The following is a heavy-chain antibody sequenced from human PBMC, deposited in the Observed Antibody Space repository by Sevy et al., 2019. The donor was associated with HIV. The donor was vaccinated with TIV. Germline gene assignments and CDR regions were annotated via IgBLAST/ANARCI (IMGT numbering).Heavy chain of an antibody. CDR2: IKSKTEGGTT. CDR3: TTHRCTNGVCYNLLDY. Sequence: GGSLRLSCAASGFTFSNAWMSWVRQAPGKGLEWVGRIKSKTEGGTTDYSAPVKGRFTISRDDSKTTLYLQMNSLKTQETAVHYCTTHRCTNGVCYNLLDYWGQGTLVTVSS. V-gene: IGHV3-15*01. D-gene: IGHD2-8*01. CDR1: GFTFSNAW. J-gene: IGHJ4*02.